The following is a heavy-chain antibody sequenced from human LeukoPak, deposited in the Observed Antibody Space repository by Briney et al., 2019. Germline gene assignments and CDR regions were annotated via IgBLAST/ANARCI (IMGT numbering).Heavy chain of an antibody. J-gene: IGHJ4*02. CDR1: GGSISSGGHY. D-gene: IGHD3-22*01. V-gene: IGHV4-61*03. Sequence: SETLSLTCTVSGGSISSGGHYWSWIRQHPGKGLEWIGHVSNSGSTKYNPSLKSRVTISIDTSKKHFSLKLSSVTAADTAVYYCASRAYYDSSGLDYWGQGILVTVSS. CDR3: ASRAYYDSSGLDY. CDR2: VSNSGST.